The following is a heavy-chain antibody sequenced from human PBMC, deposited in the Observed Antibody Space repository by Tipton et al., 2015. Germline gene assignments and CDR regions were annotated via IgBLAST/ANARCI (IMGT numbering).Heavy chain of an antibody. J-gene: IGHJ4*02. CDR3: ASPSLPHDRGDYYFQS. V-gene: IGHV4-39*01. Sequence: TLSLTCTVSGGSIGSSSYYWAWIRQPPGKGLEWIGSLYFRGSTYYNPSHKSRLTISIDRFKNQFSQKLSSVTAADTAVYYCASPSLPHDRGDYYFQSWGQGSLVTVSS. CDR1: GGSIGSSSYY. D-gene: IGHD2-21*02. CDR2: LYFRGST.